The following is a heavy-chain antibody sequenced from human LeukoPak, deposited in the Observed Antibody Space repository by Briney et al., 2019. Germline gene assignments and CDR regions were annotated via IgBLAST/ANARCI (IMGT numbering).Heavy chain of an antibody. Sequence: SETLSLTCTVSGGSISSSSYYWGWIRQPPGKGLEWIGSIYYSGSTYYNPSLKSRVTISVDTSKNQFSLKLSSVTAADTAVYYCARDRFIYSSTPNWFDPWGQGTLVTVSS. D-gene: IGHD2-15*01. CDR3: ARDRFIYSSTPNWFDP. J-gene: IGHJ5*02. CDR1: GGSISSSSYY. V-gene: IGHV4-39*07. CDR2: IYYSGST.